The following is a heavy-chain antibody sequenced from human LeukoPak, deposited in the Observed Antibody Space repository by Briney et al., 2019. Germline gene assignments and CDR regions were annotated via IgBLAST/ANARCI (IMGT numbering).Heavy chain of an antibody. J-gene: IGHJ4*02. CDR3: AKARFHNGGWFDF. CDR1: GFTFDDFA. V-gene: IGHV3-43*02. D-gene: IGHD3-16*01. CDR2: VSGDGGAS. Sequence: GGSLRLSCAGSGFTFDDFAMVWVRQAPGKGLEWVSLVSGDGGASYYEDSVKGRFTISRDNSRNSLFLQMNSLRSEDTALYYCAKARFHNGGWFDFWGQGTLVTVSS.